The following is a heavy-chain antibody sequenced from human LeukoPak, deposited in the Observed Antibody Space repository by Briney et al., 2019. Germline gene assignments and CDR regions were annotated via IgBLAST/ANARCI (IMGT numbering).Heavy chain of an antibody. Sequence: ASVKVSCKASGYTFTGYYMHWVRQAPGQGLEWMGWINPNSGGTNYAQKFQGRVTMTRDTSISTAYMELSRLRSDDTAVYYCARIPYSSSSEADYWGQGTLVTVSS. CDR3: ARIPYSSSSEADY. V-gene: IGHV1-2*02. D-gene: IGHD6-6*01. CDR1: GYTFTGYY. CDR2: INPNSGGT. J-gene: IGHJ4*02.